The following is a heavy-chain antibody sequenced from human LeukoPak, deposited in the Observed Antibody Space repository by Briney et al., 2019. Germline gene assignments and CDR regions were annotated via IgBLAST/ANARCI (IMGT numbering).Heavy chain of an antibody. CDR3: AIQPSGGVRGVIIYYYGMDV. D-gene: IGHD3-10*01. CDR1: GGTFSSYA. Sequence: GSSVRVSCKASGGTFSSYAISWVRQAPGQGLEWMGRIIPILGIANYAQKFQGRVTITADKSTSTAYMELSSLRSEDTAVYYCAIQPSGGVRGVIIYYYGMDVWGQGTTVTVSS. J-gene: IGHJ6*02. V-gene: IGHV1-69*04. CDR2: IIPILGIA.